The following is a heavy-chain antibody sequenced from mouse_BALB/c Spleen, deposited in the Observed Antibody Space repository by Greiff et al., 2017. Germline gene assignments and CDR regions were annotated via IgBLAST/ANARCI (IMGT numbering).Heavy chain of an antibody. CDR3: ARDGYYGYAMDY. Sequence: EVMLVESGGGLVQPGGSLRLSCATSGFTFTDYYMSWVRQPPGKALEWLGFIRNKANGYTTEYSASVKGRFTISRDNSQSILYLQMNTLRAEDSATYYCARDGYYGYAMDYWGQGTSVTVSS. J-gene: IGHJ4*01. V-gene: IGHV7-3*02. CDR2: IRNKANGYTT. CDR1: GFTFTDYY. D-gene: IGHD1-1*01.